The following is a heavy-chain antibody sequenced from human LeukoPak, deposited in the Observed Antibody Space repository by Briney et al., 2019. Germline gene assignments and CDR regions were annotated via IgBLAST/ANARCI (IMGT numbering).Heavy chain of an antibody. V-gene: IGHV4-59*01. CDR3: ARMVRGVIEAFEI. D-gene: IGHD3-10*01. CDR2: IYYSGTT. CDR1: GCSISSYY. Sequence: SETLSLTCTVSGCSISSYYWSWIRQPPGKGLEWVAYIYYSGTTKYNASLKSRVTMSVDTSKNQFSMKLSSVTAADTAVCYCARMVRGVIEAFEIWGEGTMVTVSS. J-gene: IGHJ3*02.